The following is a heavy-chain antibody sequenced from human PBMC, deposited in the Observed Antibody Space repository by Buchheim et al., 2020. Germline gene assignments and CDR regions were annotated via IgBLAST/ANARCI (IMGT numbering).Heavy chain of an antibody. V-gene: IGHV5-51*01. CDR1: GYSFTSYW. Sequence: EVQLVQSGAEVKKPGESLKISCKGSGYSFTSYWIGWVRQMPGKGLEWMGIIYPGDSDTRYSPSFQGQVTISVDKPIRTAYPQWSSLKASDTAMYYCARHPRDSSGYYPHFDYWGQGTL. D-gene: IGHD3-22*01. J-gene: IGHJ4*02. CDR3: ARHPRDSSGYYPHFDY. CDR2: IYPGDSDT.